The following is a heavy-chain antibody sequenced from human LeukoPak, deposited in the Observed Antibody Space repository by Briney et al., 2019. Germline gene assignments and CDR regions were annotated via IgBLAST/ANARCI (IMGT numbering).Heavy chain of an antibody. CDR3: GRGLAD. J-gene: IGHJ4*02. CDR2: TRNKTKSYST. CDR1: GFTFSDHY. V-gene: IGHV3-72*01. Sequence: GGSLRLSCAVSGFTFSDHYMDWVRQAPGKGLEWVGRTRNKTKSYSTEYAASVKGRFTISRDDSKNSLYLQMNSLKTEDTAVYYCGRGLADWGQGTLVTVSS.